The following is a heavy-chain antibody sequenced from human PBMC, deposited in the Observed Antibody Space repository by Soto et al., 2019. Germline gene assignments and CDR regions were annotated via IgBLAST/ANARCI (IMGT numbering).Heavy chain of an antibody. Sequence: PGGSLRLSCTSSVFTFSTYNMNWVRQAPGKGLEWVSYISSSSYTIKYADSVEGRFTVSRDNGKKSLYLQMNSLRDEDTAVYFCAREISLSAGSYFDYWGQGTLVTVSS. CDR1: VFTFSTYN. J-gene: IGHJ4*02. CDR2: ISSSSYTI. D-gene: IGHD3-10*01. V-gene: IGHV3-48*02. CDR3: AREISLSAGSYFDY.